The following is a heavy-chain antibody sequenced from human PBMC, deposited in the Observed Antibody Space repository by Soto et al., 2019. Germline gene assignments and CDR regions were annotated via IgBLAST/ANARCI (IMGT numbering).Heavy chain of an antibody. CDR3: ATLRTSGYHTHYFFGMDV. CDR1: GNTFMNLG. D-gene: IGHD3-22*01. V-gene: IGHV1-18*04. J-gene: IGHJ6*02. Sequence: QVHLEQSGPEVQKPGASVKVACRASGNTFMNLGISWVRQAPGQGLEWMGWISPYNDNTNYAQKFQGRVSMTTDLSTSTAYMELRSLRSDDTAVYYCATLRTSGYHTHYFFGMDVWGQGTTVAVSS. CDR2: ISPYNDNT.